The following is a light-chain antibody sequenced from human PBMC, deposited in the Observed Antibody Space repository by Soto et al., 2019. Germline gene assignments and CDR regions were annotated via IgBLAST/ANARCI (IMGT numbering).Light chain of an antibody. J-gene: IGLJ2*01. CDR3: GTWDSSLSALV. V-gene: IGLV1-51*01. Sequence: SVLTQPPSVSAAPGQKVTISCSGGSSNIGNSHVSWYQQLPGTAPKLLIYDNNKRPSGIPDRFSGSKSGTSATLGITGLQTGDEADYYCGTWDSSLSALVFGGGTKLTVL. CDR2: DNN. CDR1: SSNIGNSH.